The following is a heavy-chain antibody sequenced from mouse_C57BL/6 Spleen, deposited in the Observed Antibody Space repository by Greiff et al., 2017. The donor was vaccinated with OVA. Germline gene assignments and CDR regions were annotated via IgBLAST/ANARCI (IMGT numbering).Heavy chain of an antibody. V-gene: IGHV1-52*01. D-gene: IGHD1-1*01. Sequence: QVQLQQSGAELMKPGASVKLSCKATGYTFTGYWIEWVKQRPIQGLEWIGNIDPSDSETNYNQKFKDKATLTVDKSSSTAYMQLSSLTSEDSAVYCCARGFTTVVATGGAMDYWGQGTSVTVSS. J-gene: IGHJ4*01. CDR1: GYTFTGYW. CDR3: ARGFTTVVATGGAMDY. CDR2: IDPSDSET.